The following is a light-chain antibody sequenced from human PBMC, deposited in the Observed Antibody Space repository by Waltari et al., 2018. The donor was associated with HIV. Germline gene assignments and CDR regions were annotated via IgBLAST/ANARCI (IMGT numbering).Light chain of an antibody. CDR1: SSRIDVKT. CDR3: AAWDDRLSVV. J-gene: IGLJ3*02. Sequence: QSVLTQPPSASGTPGQRVTISGSGRSSRIDVKTGNWYQQRPGTAPKLLIYNNNQRPSGVPDRSSGSKSGTSASLAISGLQSEDEADYFCAAWDDRLSVVFGGGTKLTVL. V-gene: IGLV1-44*01. CDR2: NNN.